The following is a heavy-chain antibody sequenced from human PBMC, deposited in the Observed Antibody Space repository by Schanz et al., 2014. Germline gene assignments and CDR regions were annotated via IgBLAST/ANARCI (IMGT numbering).Heavy chain of an antibody. Sequence: EVQLVESGGGLVQPGGSLRLSCAASGFTLSNSDMHWVRQGTGKGLEWVSTIGYLGDTYYPDSVKGRFTVSRDSGQNSLYLQMNSLRAVDTAVYYCAREEWWGIAAAGPKNYYYGMDVWGQGTTVTVSS. J-gene: IGHJ6*02. D-gene: IGHD6-13*01. V-gene: IGHV3-13*01. CDR3: AREEWWGIAAAGPKNYYYGMDV. CDR2: IGYLGDT. CDR1: GFTLSNSD.